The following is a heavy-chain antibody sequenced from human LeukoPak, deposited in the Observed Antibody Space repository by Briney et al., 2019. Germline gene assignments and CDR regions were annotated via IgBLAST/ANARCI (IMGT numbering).Heavy chain of an antibody. V-gene: IGHV3-23*01. D-gene: IGHD2-21*02. CDR2: ITGSGATT. CDR3: AKADLTTADRDAFDI. CDR1: GFTFSSYD. J-gene: IGHJ3*02. Sequence: QPGGSLRLSCAASGFTFSSYDMNWVRQAPGKGLEWVSAITGSGATTYYADSVKGRFTISRDNSKNTLYLQMNSLRVEDTAVYYCAKADLTTADRDAFDIWGQGTVVTASS.